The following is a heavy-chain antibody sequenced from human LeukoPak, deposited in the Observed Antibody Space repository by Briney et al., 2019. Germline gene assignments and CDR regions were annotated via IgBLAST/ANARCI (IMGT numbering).Heavy chain of an antibody. CDR3: ARHVGAYCSSTSCYILVAFDI. J-gene: IGHJ3*02. D-gene: IGHD2-2*02. CDR2: INHSGST. Sequence: SETLSLTCAVNGGSFSGYYWSWIRQPPGKGLEWIGEINHSGSTNYNPSLKSRVTISADTSKNQFSLKLSSVTAADTAVYYCARHVGAYCSSTSCYILVAFDIWGQGTMVTVSS. V-gene: IGHV4-34*01. CDR1: GGSFSGYY.